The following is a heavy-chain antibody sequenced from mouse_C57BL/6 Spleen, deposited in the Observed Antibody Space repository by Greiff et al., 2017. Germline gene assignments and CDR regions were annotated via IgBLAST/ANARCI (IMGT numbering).Heavy chain of an antibody. J-gene: IGHJ2*01. CDR3: ARHERDYYGSSPLFDY. D-gene: IGHD1-1*01. V-gene: IGHV1-62-2*01. Sequence: QVQLKESGAELVKPGASVKLSCKASGYTFTEYTIHWVKQRSGQGLEWIGWFYPGSGSIKYNEKFKDKATLTADKSSSTVYMELSRLTSEDSAVYFCARHERDYYGSSPLFDYWGQGTTLTVSS. CDR1: GYTFTEYT. CDR2: FYPGSGSI.